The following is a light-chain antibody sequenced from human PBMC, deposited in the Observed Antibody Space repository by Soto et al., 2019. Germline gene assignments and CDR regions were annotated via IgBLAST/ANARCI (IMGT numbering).Light chain of an antibody. Sequence: DIQMTQSPSSLSASVGDRVTITCRASQDISNYLAWYQQKPEKVPKLLIYAASTLQSGVPSRFSGSGSGTDFTLTISSLQPEDVATYYCQKYNSAPLITFGQGTRLEIK. CDR1: QDISNY. CDR3: QKYNSAPLIT. J-gene: IGKJ5*01. V-gene: IGKV1-27*01. CDR2: AAS.